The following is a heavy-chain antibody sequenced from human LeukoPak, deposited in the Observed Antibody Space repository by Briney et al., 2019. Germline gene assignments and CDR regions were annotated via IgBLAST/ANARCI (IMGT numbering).Heavy chain of an antibody. CDR1: GGSFSGYY. CDR3: ARGRPGYYYDSSGYYYGFNWFDP. J-gene: IGHJ5*02. D-gene: IGHD3-22*01. V-gene: IGHV4-34*01. Sequence: SETLSLTCAVYGGSFSGYYWSWIRQPPGKGLEWIGEINHSGSTNYNPSLKSRVTISVDTSKNQFSLKLSSVTAADTAVHYCARGRPGYYYDSSGYYYGFNWFDPWGQGTLVTVSS. CDR2: INHSGST.